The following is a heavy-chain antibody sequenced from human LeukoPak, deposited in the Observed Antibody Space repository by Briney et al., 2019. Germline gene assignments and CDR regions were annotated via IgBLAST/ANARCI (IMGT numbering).Heavy chain of an antibody. J-gene: IGHJ5*02. CDR3: ARDRGYSNSQSGFDP. CDR2: INPSGGST. Sequence: GASVKVSCKASGYTFTSYYMHWVRQAPGQGLEWMGIINPSGGSTSYAQKFQGRVTMTRDMSTSTVYMELSSLRSEDTAVYYCARDRGYSNSQSGFDPWGQGTLVTVSS. D-gene: IGHD4-11*01. V-gene: IGHV1-46*01. CDR1: GYTFTSYY.